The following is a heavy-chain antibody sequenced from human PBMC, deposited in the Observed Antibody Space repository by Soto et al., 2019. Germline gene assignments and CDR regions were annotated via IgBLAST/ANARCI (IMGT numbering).Heavy chain of an antibody. CDR2: IYYSGST. D-gene: IGHD5-12*01. CDR1: GGSVSSGSYY. V-gene: IGHV4-61*01. Sequence: PSETLSLTCTVSGGSVSSGSYYWSWIRQPPGKGLEWIGYIYYSGSTNYKPSLKSRVTISADTSKNQFSLKLSSVTAADTAVYYCARDGDGYNYWGQGTLVTVSS. CDR3: ARDGDGYNY. J-gene: IGHJ4*02.